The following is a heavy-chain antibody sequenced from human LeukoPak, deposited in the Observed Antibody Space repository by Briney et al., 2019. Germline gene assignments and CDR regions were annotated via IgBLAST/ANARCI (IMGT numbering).Heavy chain of an antibody. V-gene: IGHV1-2*02. D-gene: IGHD3-9*01. CDR2: INPKSGGT. CDR1: GYTFTGYY. J-gene: IGHJ3*01. CDR3: ASPFDFNV. Sequence: GASVKVSCKASGYTFTGYYMHRVRQAPGQGLEWMGWINPKSGGTSYAKNFQGRVTMTSDTSINTAYMELSRLRSDDTAVYYCASPFDFNVWGQGTMVTVSS.